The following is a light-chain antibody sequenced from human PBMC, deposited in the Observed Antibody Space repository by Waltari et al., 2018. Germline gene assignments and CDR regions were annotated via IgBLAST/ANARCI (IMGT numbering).Light chain of an antibody. CDR2: SNN. J-gene: IGLJ3*02. Sequence: SVVTXPPSXSGTPAXXDXXPCPGXXPNXXXNTVNXSQDLPGTAPNLPSHSNNVRPSGVPDRFSAAKAGTSASLAINGLQSDDEADYYCASWDDSLSGWVFGGGTHLTVL. CDR1: XPNXXXNT. V-gene: IGLV1-44*01. CDR3: ASWDDSLSGWV.